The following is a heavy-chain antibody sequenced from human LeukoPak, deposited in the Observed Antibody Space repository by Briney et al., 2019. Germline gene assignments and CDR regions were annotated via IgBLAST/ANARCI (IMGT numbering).Heavy chain of an antibody. V-gene: IGHV3-21*01. CDR1: GFTFSSYS. CDR3: ARDGGYGYGADY. J-gene: IGHJ4*02. Sequence: GGSLRLSCAASGFTFSSYSMNWVRQAPGKGLEWVSSISNSDSFIYYADSVKGRFTISRDNAKNSLYLQMNSLRAEDTALSYCARDGGYGYGADYWGQGTLVTVSS. CDR2: ISNSDSFI. D-gene: IGHD5-18*01.